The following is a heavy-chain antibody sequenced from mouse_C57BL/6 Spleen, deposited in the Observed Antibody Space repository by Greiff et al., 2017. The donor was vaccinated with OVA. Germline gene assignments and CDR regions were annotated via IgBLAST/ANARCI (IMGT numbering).Heavy chain of an antibody. Sequence: DVMLVESGGGLVKPGGSLKLSCAASGFTFSSYAMSWVRQTPEKRLEWVATISDGGSYTYYPDNVKGRFTISRDNAKNNLYLQMSHLKSEDTAMYYCARDYCGSSWYFDVWGTGTTVTVSS. CDR3: ARDYCGSSWYFDV. CDR1: GFTFSSYA. J-gene: IGHJ1*03. V-gene: IGHV5-4*01. CDR2: ISDGGSYT. D-gene: IGHD1-1*01.